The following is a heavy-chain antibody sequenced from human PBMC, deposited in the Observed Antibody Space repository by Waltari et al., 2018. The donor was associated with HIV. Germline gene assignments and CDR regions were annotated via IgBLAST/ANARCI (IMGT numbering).Heavy chain of an antibody. CDR2: IWYDGSNE. CDR1: GFTFSSFA. J-gene: IGHJ4*02. D-gene: IGHD6-19*01. V-gene: IGHV3-33*08. Sequence: QVHLVESGGGVVQPGRSLRLSCVASGFTFSSFAINWVSQTPGKGLEWLAGIWYDGSNENYADSVKGRFTISRDNSMDTLYLEMMSLRADDTAKYYCAKVGSSGPLDHWGQGTLVTVSP. CDR3: AKVGSSGPLDH.